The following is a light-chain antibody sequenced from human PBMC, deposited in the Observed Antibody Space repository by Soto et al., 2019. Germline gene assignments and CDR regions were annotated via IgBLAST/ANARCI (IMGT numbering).Light chain of an antibody. J-gene: IGKJ1*01. CDR1: QSISNW. CDR3: QQYNSYSPWT. V-gene: IGKV1-5*03. CDR2: KAS. Sequence: DIQMTQSPSTLSASVGESVTIXCRASQSISNWLAWYQQKPGKAPKLLIYKASSLESGVPSRFSGSGSGTEFTLTISSLQPDDFATYYCQQYNSYSPWTFGQGTKVDIK.